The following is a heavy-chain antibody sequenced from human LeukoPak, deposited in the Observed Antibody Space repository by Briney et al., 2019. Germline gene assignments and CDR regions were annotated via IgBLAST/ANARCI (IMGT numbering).Heavy chain of an antibody. CDR3: ARASGYGSPFDP. Sequence: GGSLRLSCAASGFTFSSYDMHWVRQATGKGLEWVSAIGTAGNTYYPGSVKGRFTTSRENAKNSLYLQMNSLRAEDTAVYYCARASGYGSPFDPWGQGTLVTVSS. J-gene: IGHJ5*02. D-gene: IGHD3-10*01. CDR1: GFTFSSYD. V-gene: IGHV3-13*01. CDR2: IGTAGNT.